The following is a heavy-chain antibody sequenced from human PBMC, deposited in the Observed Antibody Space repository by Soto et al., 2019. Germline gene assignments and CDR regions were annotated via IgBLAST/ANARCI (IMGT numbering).Heavy chain of an antibody. J-gene: IGHJ5*02. Sequence: QVQLVQSGAEVKKPGSSVKVSCKASGGTFSSYAISWVRQAPGQGLEWMGGIIPIFGTANYAQKFQGRVTITADESTSTAYMELSSLRSEDTAVYYCARHRCSSTSCLRANWFDPCGQGTLVTVSS. CDR2: IIPIFGTA. D-gene: IGHD2-2*01. V-gene: IGHV1-69*01. CDR3: ARHRCSSTSCLRANWFDP. CDR1: GGTFSSYA.